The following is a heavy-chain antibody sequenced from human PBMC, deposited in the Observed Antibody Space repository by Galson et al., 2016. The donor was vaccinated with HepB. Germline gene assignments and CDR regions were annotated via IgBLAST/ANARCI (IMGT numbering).Heavy chain of an antibody. CDR2: MYYSGSP. D-gene: IGHD6-13*01. CDR1: GGSMRNYH. Sequence: LSLTCTVSGGSMRNYHWSWIRQPPGKGPECIGYMYYSGSPKYNPSLKSRVTMLVDTSKNQFYLKLTSVTAADTAVCYLARDRGIAAVGDDPFEIWDQGTMVTVSS. J-gene: IGHJ3*02. V-gene: IGHV4-59*01. CDR3: ARDRGIAAVGDDPFEI.